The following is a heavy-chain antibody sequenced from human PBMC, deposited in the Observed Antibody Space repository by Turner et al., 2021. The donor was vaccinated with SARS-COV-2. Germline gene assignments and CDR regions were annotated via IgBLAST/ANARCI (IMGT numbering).Heavy chain of an antibody. CDR3: AKDPFWSGYYAFDM. V-gene: IGHV3-23*01. D-gene: IGHD3-3*01. CDR2: ISGYDGSGPYT. J-gene: IGHJ3*02. CDR1: GFTFSIDA. Sequence: EVPLLESGGGLVQPGGSLRLSCGASGFTFSIDAMSWVRQAPGKGLEWVAAISGYDGSGPYTNYGDSVKGRFTISRDNTKNMLFLQMSSLRVEDTAVYYCAKDPFWSGYYAFDMWGQGTMVTVAS.